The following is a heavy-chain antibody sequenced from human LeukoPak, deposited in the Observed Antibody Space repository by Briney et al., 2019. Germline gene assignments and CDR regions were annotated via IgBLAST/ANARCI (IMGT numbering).Heavy chain of an antibody. D-gene: IGHD3-10*01. CDR2: ISSSSSTI. CDR1: GFTFSSYS. Sequence: GGSLRLSCAASGFTFSSYSMNWVRQGPGKGLEWVAYISSSSSTIYYADSVEGRFTISRDNAKNSPYLQMNSLRAEDTAVYYCARGRYGSGSYYNGDWGQGTLVTVSS. V-gene: IGHV3-48*01. J-gene: IGHJ4*02. CDR3: ARGRYGSGSYYNGD.